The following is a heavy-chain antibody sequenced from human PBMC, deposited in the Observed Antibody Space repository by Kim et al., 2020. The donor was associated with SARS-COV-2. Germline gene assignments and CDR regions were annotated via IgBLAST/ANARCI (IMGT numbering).Heavy chain of an antibody. CDR2: ISSSSSTI. Sequence: GRSLRLSCAASGFTFSSYSMNWVRQAPGKGLEWVSYISSSSSTIYYADSVKGRFTISRDNAKNSLYLQMNSLRAEDTAVYYCARGPPIAANWFDPWGQGTLVTVSS. J-gene: IGHJ5*02. V-gene: IGHV3-48*04. CDR1: GFTFSSYS. D-gene: IGHD6-13*01. CDR3: ARGPPIAANWFDP.